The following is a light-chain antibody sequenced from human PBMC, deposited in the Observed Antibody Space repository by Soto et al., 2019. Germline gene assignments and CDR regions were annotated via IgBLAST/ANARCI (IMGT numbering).Light chain of an antibody. Sequence: DIQMTQSPSSLSASVGDRVTITCWASQTINKNLNWYQQKPGQAPNLLIYSASDFQSGVPSRFSGRDSGTEFTLTLSGLQPEDFATSSWHKSFRPPYTLGERTELEI. CDR1: QTINKN. V-gene: IGKV1-39*01. J-gene: IGKJ2*01. CDR2: SAS. CDR3: HKSFRPPYT.